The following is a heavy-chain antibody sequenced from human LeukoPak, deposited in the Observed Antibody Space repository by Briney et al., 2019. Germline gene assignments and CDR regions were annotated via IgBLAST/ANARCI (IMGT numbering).Heavy chain of an antibody. CDR1: GFKFDDYA. CDR2: ISWNGENK. J-gene: IGHJ6*03. D-gene: IGHD1-1*01. CDR3: AKDGGRFGTWNYMDF. Sequence: PGRSLRLSCTASGFKFDDYAMNWVRQPPGKGLEWVSGISWNGENKGHADPVKGRFTISRDNAKNSVYLVMDSLRPDDTARYYCAKDGGRFGTWNYMDFWGSGTTVIVS. V-gene: IGHV3-9*01.